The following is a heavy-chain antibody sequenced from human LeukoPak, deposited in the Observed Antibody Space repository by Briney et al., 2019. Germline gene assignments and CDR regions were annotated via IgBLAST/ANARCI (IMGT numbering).Heavy chain of an antibody. CDR2: IYYSGST. V-gene: IGHV4-59*01. CDR1: GGSISRYY. J-gene: IGHJ6*03. D-gene: IGHD4-11*01. CDR3: ARGPTVRDMDV. Sequence: SETLSFTCTVSGGSISRYYWSWIRQPPGKGLEWNGYIYYSGSTHYNPSLKSRVTISVDTSKNQFSLKLNSVTAADTAVYYFARGPTVRDMDVWGTGTTVTVSS.